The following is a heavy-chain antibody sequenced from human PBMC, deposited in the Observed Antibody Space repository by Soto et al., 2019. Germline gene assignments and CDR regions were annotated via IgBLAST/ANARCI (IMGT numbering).Heavy chain of an antibody. CDR3: ARSGYYYAEYLHL. J-gene: IGHJ1*01. CDR1: GGSLSNSY. CDR2: VYNVATT. V-gene: IGHV4-59*01. D-gene: IGHD3-22*01. Sequence: QVQLQESGPGLVKPSETLSLTCTVSGGSLSNSYWSWIRQAPGPGLEWIGYVYNVATTNYNPSLQSRVTISVDRSKNQFSLKLISVTAADTAVYYCARSGYYYAEYLHLWGQGTQVTVSS.